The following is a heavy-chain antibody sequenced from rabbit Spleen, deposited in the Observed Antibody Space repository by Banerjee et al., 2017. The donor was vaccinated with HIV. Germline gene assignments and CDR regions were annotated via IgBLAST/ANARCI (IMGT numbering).Heavy chain of an antibody. CDR2: IYAGSSGST. D-gene: IGHD8-1*01. CDR3: ARDTGSSFSSYGMDL. J-gene: IGHJ6*01. V-gene: IGHV1S45*01. CDR1: GFTLSSYYM. Sequence: QEQLKESGGGLVQPGGSLKLSCKASGFTLSSYYMNWVRQAPGKGLEWIGCIYAGSSGSTYYANWVISRFTISMASSTTVTLQMTSLTAADTATYFCARDTGSSFSSYGMDLWGPGTLVTVS.